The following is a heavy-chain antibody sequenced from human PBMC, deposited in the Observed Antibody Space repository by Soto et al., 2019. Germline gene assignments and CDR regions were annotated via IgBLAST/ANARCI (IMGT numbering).Heavy chain of an antibody. CDR1: GGSITSGGYS. J-gene: IGHJ6*02. V-gene: IGHV4-30-2*01. CDR3: ARHMVRGVDDYGMDV. Sequence: SETLSLTCAVSGGSITSGGYSWGWIRQPPGQGLEWIGYMYHSGNTYYNPSLKGRVTISLDHSRNQFSLRLNSVTAADTAVYYCARHMVRGVDDYGMDVWGQGPTVSVSS. D-gene: IGHD3-10*01. CDR2: MYHSGNT.